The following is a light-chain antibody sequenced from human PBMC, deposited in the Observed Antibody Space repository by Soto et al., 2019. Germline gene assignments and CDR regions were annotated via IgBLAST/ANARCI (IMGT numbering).Light chain of an antibody. CDR2: DVT. V-gene: IGLV2-11*01. CDR3: CSYGDNHILYV. J-gene: IGLJ1*01. CDR1: AISGADQKS. Sequence: QSALTQPRSVSGSPGQSVTMSCTGTAISGADQKSVPWYQQHPGSAPQLLIYDVTKRPSGVPDRFSGSKSGNTASLTISGLQAEDEADYFCCSYGDNHILYVFGTGTKVTVL.